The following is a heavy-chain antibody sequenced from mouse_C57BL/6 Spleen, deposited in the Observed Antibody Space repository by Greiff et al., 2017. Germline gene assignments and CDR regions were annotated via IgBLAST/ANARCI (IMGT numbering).Heavy chain of an antibody. V-gene: IGHV5-17*01. CDR3: AKIAWFAY. J-gene: IGHJ3*01. CDR2: ISSGSSTI. CDR1: GFTFSDYG. Sequence: EVMLVESGGGLVKPGGSLKLSCAASGFTFSDYGMHWVRQAPEKGLEWVAYISSGSSTIYSADTVKGRFTISRDNAKNTLCLQMTSLRSEDTAMYYCAKIAWFAYWGQGTLGTVSA.